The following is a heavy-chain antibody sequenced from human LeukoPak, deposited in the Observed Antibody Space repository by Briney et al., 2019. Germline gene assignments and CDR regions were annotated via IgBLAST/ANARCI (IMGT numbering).Heavy chain of an antibody. Sequence: SVKVSCKASGGTFSSYAISWVRQAPGQGLEWMGGIIPIFGTANYAQKFQGRVTITADKSTSTAYMELSSLRSEDTAVYYCARAAHMVRGAILGYCGQGTLVTVSS. J-gene: IGHJ4*02. CDR1: GGTFSSYA. D-gene: IGHD3-10*01. CDR2: IIPIFGTA. V-gene: IGHV1-69*06. CDR3: ARAAHMVRGAILGY.